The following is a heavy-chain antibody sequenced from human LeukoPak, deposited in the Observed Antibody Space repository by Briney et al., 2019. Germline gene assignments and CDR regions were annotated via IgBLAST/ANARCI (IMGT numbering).Heavy chain of an antibody. Sequence: PGGSLRLSCAASGFTFSSYNMNWVRQAPGKGLEWVSSISSSSSYIYYADSVKGRFTISRDNAKNSLYLEMNSLRAEDTAVYYCARGDCSSTSCPIDYWGQGTLVTVSS. D-gene: IGHD2-2*01. J-gene: IGHJ4*02. CDR2: ISSSSSYI. CDR3: ARGDCSSTSCPIDY. V-gene: IGHV3-21*01. CDR1: GFTFSSYN.